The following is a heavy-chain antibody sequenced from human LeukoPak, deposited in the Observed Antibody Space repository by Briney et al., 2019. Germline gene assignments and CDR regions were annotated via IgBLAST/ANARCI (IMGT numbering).Heavy chain of an antibody. CDR3: ARDRYLSIAAAGNDHRYYYYGMDV. J-gene: IGHJ6*04. CDR2: IYYGGST. Sequence: SETLSLTCNVSGGSISSYDWSWIRQPPGKRLEWIGYIYYGGSTTYNPPLKRRYAISVDASKNQFSLKLSSVTAADTVVYYCARDRYLSIAAAGNDHRYYYYGMDVWGKGTAVSVSS. D-gene: IGHD6-13*01. V-gene: IGHV4-59*01. CDR1: GGSISSYD.